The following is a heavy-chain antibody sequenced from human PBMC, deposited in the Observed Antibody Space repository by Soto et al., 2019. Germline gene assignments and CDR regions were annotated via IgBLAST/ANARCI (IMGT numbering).Heavy chain of an antibody. J-gene: IGHJ4*02. D-gene: IGHD5-12*01. CDR2: ISGSGSAT. CDR1: GLTFTKYA. Sequence: GGSLRLSCAVSGLTFTKYAMSWVRQAPGKGLEWVSAISGSGSATHYADSVKGRFTISRDNFKNTVSLQMNSLRVDDTAIYFCAKRSGFDSGLFDYWGQGSLVTVSS. V-gene: IGHV3-23*01. CDR3: AKRSGFDSGLFDY.